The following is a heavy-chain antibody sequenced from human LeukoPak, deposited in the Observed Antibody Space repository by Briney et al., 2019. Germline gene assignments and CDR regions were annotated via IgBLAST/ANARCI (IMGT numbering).Heavy chain of an antibody. CDR3: ASTGYSSGWYGY. J-gene: IGHJ4*02. CDR2: IYHSGST. Sequence: SETLSLTCTVSGGSISSYYWSWIRQPAGKGLEWIGSIYHSGSTYYNPSLKSRVTISVDTSKNQFSLKLSSVTAADTAVYYCASTGYSSGWYGYWGQGTLVTVSS. D-gene: IGHD6-19*01. V-gene: IGHV4-4*07. CDR1: GGSISSYY.